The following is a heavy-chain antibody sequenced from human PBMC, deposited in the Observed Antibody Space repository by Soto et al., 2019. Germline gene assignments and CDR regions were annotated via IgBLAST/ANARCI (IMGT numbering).Heavy chain of an antibody. V-gene: IGHV6-1*01. CDR1: GVSVSSNNAA. J-gene: IGHJ4*02. CDR3: ATDYLRANPSYFDS. D-gene: IGHD1-26*01. CDR2: RYFRSNWYA. Sequence: PSQTLSLTCAISGVSVSSNNAAWNWIRQSPSRGLERLGRRYFRSNWYADYAGSLRGRININPDTSKNQFSLQLSSVSPEDTAVYYCATDYLRANPSYFDSWGQGILVTVSS.